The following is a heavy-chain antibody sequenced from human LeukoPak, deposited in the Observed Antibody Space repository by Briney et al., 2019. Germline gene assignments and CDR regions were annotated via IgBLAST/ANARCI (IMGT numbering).Heavy chain of an antibody. D-gene: IGHD4-11*01. CDR3: AKDAERGFDFSNSLQS. Sequence: GGSLRLSCTPSGFTFSHYAMHWVRQAPGKGLEWVAVIWNDGSDKYYGDSVKGRFTISRDNSKKSVYLQLSSLRVEDTAVYYCAKDAERGFDFSNSLQSWGQGTLVTVSS. CDR1: GFTFSHYA. J-gene: IGHJ4*02. V-gene: IGHV3-33*06. CDR2: IWNDGSDK.